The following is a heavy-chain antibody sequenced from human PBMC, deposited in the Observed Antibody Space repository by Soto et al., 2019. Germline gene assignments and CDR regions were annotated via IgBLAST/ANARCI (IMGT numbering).Heavy chain of an antibody. CDR3: ARDSGTRYYDFWSGSRQDYYYYYGMDV. D-gene: IGHD3-3*01. CDR2: IYYSGST. CDR1: GGSISSYY. V-gene: IGHV4-59*01. Sequence: SETLSLTCTVSGGSISSYYWSWIRQPPGKGLEWIGYIYYSGSTNYNPSLRSRVTISVDTSKNQFSLKLSSVTAADTAVYYCARDSGTRYYDFWSGSRQDYYYYYGMDVWGQGTTVTVSS. J-gene: IGHJ6*02.